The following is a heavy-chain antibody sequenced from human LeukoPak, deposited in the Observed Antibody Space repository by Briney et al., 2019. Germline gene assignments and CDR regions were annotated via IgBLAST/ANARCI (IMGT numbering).Heavy chain of an antibody. CDR2: IYHSGST. J-gene: IGHJ5*02. D-gene: IGHD3-10*01. CDR1: GGSISSGGYS. Sequence: SETLSLTCAVSGGSISSGGYSWSWIRQPPGKGLEWIGYIYHSGSTYYNPSLKSRVTISVDRSKNQFSLKLSSVTAADTAVYYCAREDTMVRGVIISNWFDPWGQGTLVTVSS. V-gene: IGHV4-30-2*01. CDR3: AREDTMVRGVIISNWFDP.